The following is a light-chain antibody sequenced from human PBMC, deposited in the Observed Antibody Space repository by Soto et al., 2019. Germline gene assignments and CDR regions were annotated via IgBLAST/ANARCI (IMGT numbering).Light chain of an antibody. CDR1: QSFTAW. V-gene: IGKV1-5*03. CDR2: KTA. CDR3: LQYNRYPVT. J-gene: IGKJ2*01. Sequence: IQMTQSPSTLSASVGDRVTITCRASQSFTAWLAWYQQKPGKAPNLLIYKTANLQSGVPSRFSGSGSGSEFTLTITGLQPDDSATYYCLQYNRYPVTFGQGTKLEIK.